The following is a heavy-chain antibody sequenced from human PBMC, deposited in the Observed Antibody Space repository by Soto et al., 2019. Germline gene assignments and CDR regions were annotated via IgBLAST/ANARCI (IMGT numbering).Heavy chain of an antibody. D-gene: IGHD5-12*01. V-gene: IGHV1-2*04. CDR2: INPNSGGT. Sequence: ASVKVSCKASGYTFTGYYMHWVRQAPGQGLEWMGWINPNSGGTNYAQKFQGWVTMTRDTSISTAYMELSRLRSDGTAVYYCAREGGYDFYYYGMDVWGQGTTVTVSS. CDR1: GYTFTGYY. CDR3: AREGGYDFYYYGMDV. J-gene: IGHJ6*02.